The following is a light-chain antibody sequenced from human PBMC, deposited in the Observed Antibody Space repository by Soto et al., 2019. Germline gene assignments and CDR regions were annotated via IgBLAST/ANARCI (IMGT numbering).Light chain of an antibody. CDR3: QQTYSSPLT. J-gene: IGKJ4*01. Sequence: DIQMTQSPSSLSASVGDRVTITCRTSQSINTNLNWYQQRPGKAPKLLIYATSNLQSGVPSRFSGSGSGTDFALTITNLQPEDFATYYCQQTYSSPLTFGGGTKVDIK. V-gene: IGKV1-39*01. CDR1: QSINTN. CDR2: ATS.